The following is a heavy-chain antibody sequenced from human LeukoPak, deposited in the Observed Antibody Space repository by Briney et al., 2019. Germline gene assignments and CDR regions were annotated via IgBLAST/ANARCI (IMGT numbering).Heavy chain of an antibody. J-gene: IGHJ4*02. Sequence: ASVKVTCKASGYTFTSYGISWVRQAPGQGLEWMGWISAYNGNTNYAQKLQGRVTMTPDTSTSTAYMELRSLRSDDTAVYYCARVAAAAGTYYFDYWGQGTLVTVPS. CDR1: GYTFTSYG. V-gene: IGHV1-18*01. CDR2: ISAYNGNT. D-gene: IGHD6-13*01. CDR3: ARVAAAAGTYYFDY.